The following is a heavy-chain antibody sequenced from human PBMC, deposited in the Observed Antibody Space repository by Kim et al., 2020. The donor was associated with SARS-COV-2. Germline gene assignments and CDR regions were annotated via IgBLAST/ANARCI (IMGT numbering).Heavy chain of an antibody. V-gene: IGHV3-74*01. J-gene: IGHJ4*01. Sequence: GGSLRLSCAASGFTFSSYWMHWVRQAPGKGLMWVSRIKSDGSSTSYADSVKGRFTISRDNAKNTLYLQMNSLSAEDTAVYYCARDPDHRGYPYFGYWGHGTLVTVSS. CDR1: GFTFSSYW. CDR2: IKSDGSST. D-gene: IGHD3-22*01. CDR3: ARDPDHRGYPYFGY.